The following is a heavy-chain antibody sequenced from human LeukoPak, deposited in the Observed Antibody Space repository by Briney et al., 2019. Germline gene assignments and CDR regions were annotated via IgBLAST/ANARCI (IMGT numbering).Heavy chain of an antibody. V-gene: IGHV3-33*01. CDR1: GFTFSSHG. J-gene: IGHJ4*02. CDR2: IWYDGSKK. Sequence: GGSLRLSCATSGFTFSSHGFYWVRQAPGKGLEWVAVIWYDGSKKYYADSVKGRSTISRDNSKNTLYLEMNSLRAEDTAVYYCARDVSYNSLDYWGQGTLVTVSS. D-gene: IGHD6-13*01. CDR3: ARDVSYNSLDY.